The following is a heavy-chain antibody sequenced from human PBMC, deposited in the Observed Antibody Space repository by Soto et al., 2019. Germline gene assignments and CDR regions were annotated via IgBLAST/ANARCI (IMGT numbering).Heavy chain of an antibody. CDR1: GGSIRSAGHY. D-gene: IGHD6-6*01. V-gene: IGHV4-31*03. J-gene: IGHJ6*02. CDR3: ARGNFIAARGYYYYYYGMDV. CDR2: INHSGTT. Sequence: SETLSLTCTVPGGSIRSAGHYWSWIRQHPGKGLEWIGYINHSGTTFYNPSLKSRLTISVDTSENQFSLRLTSVTAADTAVYYCARGNFIAARGYYYYYYGMDVWGQGTTVTVSS.